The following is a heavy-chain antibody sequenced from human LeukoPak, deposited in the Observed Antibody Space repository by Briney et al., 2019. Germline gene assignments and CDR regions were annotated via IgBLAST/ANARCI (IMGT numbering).Heavy chain of an antibody. J-gene: IGHJ4*02. CDR3: ATAAAGLPTPFDY. Sequence: ASVKVSCKVSGYTLTELSMHWVRQAPGKGLEWMGGFDPEDGETIYALKFQGRVTMTEDSSTDTAYMELSSLRSEDTAVYYCATAAAGLPTPFDYWGQGTLVTVSS. V-gene: IGHV1-24*01. CDR1: GYTLTELS. CDR2: FDPEDGET. D-gene: IGHD6-13*01.